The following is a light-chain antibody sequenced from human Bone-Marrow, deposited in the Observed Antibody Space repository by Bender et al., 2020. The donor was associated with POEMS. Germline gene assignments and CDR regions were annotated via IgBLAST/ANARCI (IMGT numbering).Light chain of an antibody. CDR2: DDS. Sequence: SYVLTQPPSVSVAPGQPARITCGGNNIGSKGVHWYQQKPGQAPMLVVHDDSDRPSGIPDRFSGSKSGTSASLAISGLRSEDETDYFCATWDDSLSGPVFGGGTKLTVL. J-gene: IGLJ3*02. V-gene: IGLV3-21*02. CDR3: ATWDDSLSGPV. CDR1: NIGSKG.